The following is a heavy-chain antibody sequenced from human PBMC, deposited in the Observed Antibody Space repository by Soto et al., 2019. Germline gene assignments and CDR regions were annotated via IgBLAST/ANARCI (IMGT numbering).Heavy chain of an antibody. CDR2: IIPIFGTA. Sequence: QVQLVQSGAEVKRPGSSVKVSCKTSGDIFSTYGISWVRQAPGQGLDWMGGIIPIFGTADYAQKFQGRVTITADEYTSTVYMELSSLRSDDTAVYYCARGETQLPHPYSSRPWFDPWCQGTLVTVSS. D-gene: IGHD6-19*01. CDR3: ARGETQLPHPYSSRPWFDP. J-gene: IGHJ5*02. V-gene: IGHV1-69*01. CDR1: GDIFSTYG.